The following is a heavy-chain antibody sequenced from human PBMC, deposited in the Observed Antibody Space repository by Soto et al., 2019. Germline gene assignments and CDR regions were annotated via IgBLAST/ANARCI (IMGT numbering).Heavy chain of an antibody. D-gene: IGHD2-2*01. CDR2: ISGSAGRT. Sequence: GSLRLSCAASGFTFTSYAMSWVRQAPGKGLEWVAIISGSAGRTYYADSVKGRFTISRDNSKNTLFLQMNSLRAEDTAVYHCAKVTSARVFYFGLDVWGQGTTVTVSS. J-gene: IGHJ6*02. V-gene: IGHV3-23*01. CDR1: GFTFTSYA. CDR3: AKVTSARVFYFGLDV.